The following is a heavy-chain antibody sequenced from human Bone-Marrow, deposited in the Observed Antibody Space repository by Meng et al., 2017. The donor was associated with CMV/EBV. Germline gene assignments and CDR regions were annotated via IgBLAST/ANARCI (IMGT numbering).Heavy chain of an antibody. CDR3: TTDFSPPYFYPNLRIAALAARDY. V-gene: IGHV3-15*01. Sequence: GESLKISCAASGFTFNKAWMTWVRQAPGKGLEWVGRIQTKTDGGATDYAAVVKGRFTISRDDSKNTLYLQMNSLETEDTAVYYCTTDFSPPYFYPNLRIAALAARDYWGQGTLVTVSS. CDR1: GFTFNKAW. CDR2: IQTKTDGGAT. J-gene: IGHJ4*02. D-gene: IGHD6-13*01.